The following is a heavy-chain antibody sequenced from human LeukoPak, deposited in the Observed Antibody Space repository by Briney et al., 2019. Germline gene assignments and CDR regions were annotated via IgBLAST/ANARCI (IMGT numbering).Heavy chain of an antibody. D-gene: IGHD3-22*01. CDR2: ISGSGGST. CDR1: GFTFSSYA. V-gene: IGHV3-23*01. Sequence: GGSLRLSCAASGFTFSSYAMSWVRQAPGKGLEWVSAISGSGGSTYYADSVKGRFTISRDNSKNTLYLQMNSLRAEDTAVYYCAKSYDSSGYYRYFQHWGQGTLVTVSS. CDR3: AKSYDSSGYYRYFQH. J-gene: IGHJ1*01.